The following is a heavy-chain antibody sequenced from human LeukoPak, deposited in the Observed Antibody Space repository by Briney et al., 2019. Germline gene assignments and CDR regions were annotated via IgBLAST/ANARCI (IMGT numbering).Heavy chain of an antibody. J-gene: IGHJ4*02. CDR2: ISSSSTYI. D-gene: IGHD6-13*01. V-gene: IGHV3-21*01. CDR1: GFTFSSYS. CDR3: ARAPGYRSFLDY. Sequence: GGSLRLSCAASGFTFSSYSMNWVRQAPGKGLEWVSSISSSSTYIYYADSVKGRFTISRDNAKNSLYLQMNSLRAEDTAVYFCARAPGYRSFLDYWGQGTLVIVSS.